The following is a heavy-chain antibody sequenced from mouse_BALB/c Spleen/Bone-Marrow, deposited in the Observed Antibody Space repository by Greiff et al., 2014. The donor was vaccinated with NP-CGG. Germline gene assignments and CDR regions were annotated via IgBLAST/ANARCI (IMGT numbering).Heavy chain of an antibody. J-gene: IGHJ2*01. D-gene: IGHD4-1*01. Sequence: QLQQSGAELVRPGSSVKISCKASGYVFSSYWMNWVKQRPGQGLEWIGQIYPGDGDTNYNGKFKGKATLTADKSSSTAYMQLSSLTSEDSAVYFCARVRNWADYWGQGTTLTVSS. CDR1: GYVFSSYW. CDR3: ARVRNWADY. V-gene: IGHV1-80*01. CDR2: IYPGDGDT.